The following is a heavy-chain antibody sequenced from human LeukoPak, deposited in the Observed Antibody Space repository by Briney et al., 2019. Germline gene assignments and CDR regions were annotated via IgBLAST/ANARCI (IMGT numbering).Heavy chain of an antibody. J-gene: IGHJ4*02. CDR2: ISYDGSNK. CDR1: GFTFSSYA. CDR3: ARDHSRVAAAGSYFDY. V-gene: IGHV3-30-3*01. D-gene: IGHD6-13*01. Sequence: GGSLRLSCAASGFTFSSYAMHWVRQAPGKGLEWVAVISYDGSNKYYADSVKGRFTISRDNSKNTLYLQMNSLRAEDTAVSYCARDHSRVAAAGSYFDYWGQGTLVTVSS.